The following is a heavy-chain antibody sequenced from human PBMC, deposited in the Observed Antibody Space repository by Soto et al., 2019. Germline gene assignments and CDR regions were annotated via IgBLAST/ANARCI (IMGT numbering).Heavy chain of an antibody. Sequence: QVQLQESGPGLVKPSQTLSLTCIFSGFYIKGGGYYWTWTSRPPGKGLEWLGYFYSSTTTDYNPSLRSRVAMSGVASKNQISLKLGSVSAADTAVYYCAGGYNGYDLEHWGRGTLVTVAS. CDR2: FYSSTTT. CDR3: AGGYNGYDLEH. J-gene: IGHJ5*02. V-gene: IGHV4-30-4*08. D-gene: IGHD5-12*01. CDR1: GFYIKGGGYY.